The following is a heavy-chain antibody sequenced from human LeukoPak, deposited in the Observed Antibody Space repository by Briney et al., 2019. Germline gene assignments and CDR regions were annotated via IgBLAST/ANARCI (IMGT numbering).Heavy chain of an antibody. CDR2: IYYSGSTYT. J-gene: IGHJ5*02. CDR3: ARLGQQLPTA. V-gene: IGHV4-39*07. CDR1: GGSISSSSYY. D-gene: IGHD6-13*01. Sequence: SETLSLTCTVSGGSISSSSYYWGWIRQPPGKGLEWIGSIYYSGSTYTYYNPSLKSRVSISVDTSKTQFSLNLSSVTAADTAVYYCARLGQQLPTAWGQGTLVTVSS.